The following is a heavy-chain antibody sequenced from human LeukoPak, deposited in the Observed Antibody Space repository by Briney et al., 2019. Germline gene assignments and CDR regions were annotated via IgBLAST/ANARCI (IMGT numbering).Heavy chain of an antibody. Sequence: SQTLSLTCTVSGGSFSSGDYSWNWIRQPAGQGLEWIGRLFSSGTTNYNPSLKGRVTISGDTSNNQFSLKLTSVTAADTAVYYCARVRGGSGSYYSYFDYWGQGTLVTVSS. CDR3: ARVRGGSGSYYSYFDY. J-gene: IGHJ4*02. V-gene: IGHV4-61*02. D-gene: IGHD3-10*01. CDR1: GGSFSSGDYS. CDR2: LFSSGTT.